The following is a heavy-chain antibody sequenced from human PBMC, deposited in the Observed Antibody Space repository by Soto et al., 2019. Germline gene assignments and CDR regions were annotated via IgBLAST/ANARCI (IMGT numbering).Heavy chain of an antibody. J-gene: IGHJ5*02. CDR2: ISAYNGNT. CDR1: GYIFNIYG. CDR3: ARKSSSSSWPDP. D-gene: IGHD6-6*01. V-gene: IGHV1-18*01. Sequence: SVKVSCKASGYIFNIYGISWVRQAPEQGLEWMGWISAYNGNTNYAQKLQGRVTMTIDTSTRTAYMELRSLRSDDTAVYYCARKSSSSSWPDPCGQGTLVTFSS.